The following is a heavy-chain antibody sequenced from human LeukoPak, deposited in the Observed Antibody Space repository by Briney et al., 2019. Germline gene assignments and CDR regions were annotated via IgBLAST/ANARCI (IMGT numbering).Heavy chain of an antibody. CDR2: ISSSSSTI. CDR3: ARDIRDYDL. CDR1: GFIFSKAW. Sequence: GGSLRLSCTTSGFIFSKAWMSWVRQAPGKGLEWVSYISSSSSTIYYADSVKGRFTISRDNAKNTVYLEMHSLRAEDTGLYYCARDIRDYDLWGQGTLVTVSS. V-gene: IGHV3-48*04. D-gene: IGHD2-21*01. J-gene: IGHJ4*02.